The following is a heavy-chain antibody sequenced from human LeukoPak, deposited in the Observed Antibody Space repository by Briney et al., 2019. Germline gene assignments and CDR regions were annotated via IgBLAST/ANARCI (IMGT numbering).Heavy chain of an antibody. V-gene: IGHV1-8*01. CDR2: MNPNSGNA. CDR3: ARGRKGYCSSTSCEFDP. D-gene: IGHD2-2*01. J-gene: IGHJ5*02. CDR1: GYTFTGYD. Sequence: ASVKVSCKASGYTFTGYDINWVRQATGQGLEWMGWMNPNSGNAGYAQKFQGRVTMTRNTSISTAYMELSSLRSEDTAVYYCARGRKGYCSSTSCEFDPWGQGTLVTVSS.